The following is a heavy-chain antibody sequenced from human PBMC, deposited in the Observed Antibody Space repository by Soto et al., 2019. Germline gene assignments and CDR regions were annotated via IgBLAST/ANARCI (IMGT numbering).Heavy chain of an antibody. CDR3: ARPLWRDDYNWGYFDL. CDR2: ISYDGSNK. CDR1: GFTVSSYA. D-gene: IGHD4-4*01. Sequence: QVQLVESGGGVVQPGGSLRLSCAASGFTVSSYAMHWVSQAPGKGLEWGAVISYDGSNKYYADSVKGRFTISRDNSKNTLYLQMNSLRAEDTAVYYCARPLWRDDYNWGYFDLWGRGTLVTVSS. V-gene: IGHV3-30-3*01. J-gene: IGHJ2*01.